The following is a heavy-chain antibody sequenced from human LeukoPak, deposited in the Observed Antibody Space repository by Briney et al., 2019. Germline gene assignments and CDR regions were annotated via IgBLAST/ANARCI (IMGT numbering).Heavy chain of an antibody. CDR2: INHSGST. CDR3: ASRSSYYYGSGITY. D-gene: IGHD3-10*01. J-gene: IGHJ4*02. V-gene: IGHV4-34*01. CDR1: GGSFSGYY. Sequence: PSETLSLTCAVYGGSFSGYYWSWIRQPPGKGLEWIGEINHSGSTNYNPSLKSRVTISVDTSKNQFSLKLSSVTAEDTAVYYCASRSSYYYGSGITYWGQGTLVTVSS.